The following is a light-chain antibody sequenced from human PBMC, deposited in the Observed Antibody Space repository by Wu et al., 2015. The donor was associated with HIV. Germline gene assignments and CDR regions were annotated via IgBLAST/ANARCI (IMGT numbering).Light chain of an antibody. CDR2: GAS. J-gene: IGKJ2*03. Sequence: EVVMTQSPATLSVSPGERVTLSCRASQSVGSNLAWYQQKPGQAPRLLIYGASSRATGIPDRFSGSGSGTDFTLTINKLEPEDFAVYYCQQYGTSPLYSFGQGTKLEIK. CDR3: QQYGTSPLYS. V-gene: IGKV3-20*01. CDR1: QSVGSN.